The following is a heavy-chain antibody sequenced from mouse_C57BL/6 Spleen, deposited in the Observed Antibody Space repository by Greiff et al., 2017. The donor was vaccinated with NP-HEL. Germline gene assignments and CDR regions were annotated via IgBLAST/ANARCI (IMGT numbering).Heavy chain of an antibody. D-gene: IGHD2-5*01. CDR2: ISDGGSYT. Sequence: DVQLVESGGGLVKPGGSLKLSCAASGFTFSSYAMSWVRQTPEKRLEWVATISDGGSYTYYPDNVKGRFTISRDNAKNNLYLQLSHLKSEDTAMYYCAKGDPAYYSNYFVLDYWGQGTTLTVSS. V-gene: IGHV5-4*01. CDR3: AKGDPAYYSNYFVLDY. CDR1: GFTFSSYA. J-gene: IGHJ2*01.